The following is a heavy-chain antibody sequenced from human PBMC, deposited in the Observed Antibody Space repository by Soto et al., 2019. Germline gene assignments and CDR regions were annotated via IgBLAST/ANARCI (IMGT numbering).Heavy chain of an antibody. CDR1: GGSISSSSYY. V-gene: IGHV4-39*01. D-gene: IGHD3-22*01. CDR3: ARLIKKGSGWKGPDY. CDR2: IYYSGST. Sequence: QLQLQESGPGLVKPSETLSLTCTVSGGSISSSSYYWGWIRQPPGKGLEWIGSIYYSGSTYYNASLNSRVTITVDTSKNQFSLELSSVTAADTAVYYCARLIKKGSGWKGPDYWGQGTLVTVSS. J-gene: IGHJ4*02.